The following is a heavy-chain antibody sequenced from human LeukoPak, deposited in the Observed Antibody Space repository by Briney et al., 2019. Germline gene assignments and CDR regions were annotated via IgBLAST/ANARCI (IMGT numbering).Heavy chain of an antibody. J-gene: IGHJ4*02. CDR2: LSDSGRST. V-gene: IGHV3-23*01. CDR1: GFSFSSYA. Sequence: PGGSLRLSCAASGFSFSSYAMSWVRQAPGKGLEWVSALSDSGRSTYYADSVKGRFTISRDNSKNTLYLHMNGLRAEDTAVYYCAKEMTTPSFDYWGQGTLVAVSS. D-gene: IGHD4-11*01. CDR3: AKEMTTPSFDY.